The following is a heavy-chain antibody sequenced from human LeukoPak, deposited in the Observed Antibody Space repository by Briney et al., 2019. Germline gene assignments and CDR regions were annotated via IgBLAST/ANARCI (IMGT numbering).Heavy chain of an antibody. D-gene: IGHD1-7*01. J-gene: IGHJ4*02. V-gene: IGHV1-8*01. CDR1: VYTFPCYD. Sequence: ASVKVSFKASVYTFPCYDLNWVRQATGQGLEWMGWMNPNRGNTGYAQKFQGRVTMTDNTSISTAYMELSSLRSEDTAVYYCATNNWNYGYWGQGTLVTVSS. CDR2: MNPNRGNT. CDR3: ATNNWNYGY.